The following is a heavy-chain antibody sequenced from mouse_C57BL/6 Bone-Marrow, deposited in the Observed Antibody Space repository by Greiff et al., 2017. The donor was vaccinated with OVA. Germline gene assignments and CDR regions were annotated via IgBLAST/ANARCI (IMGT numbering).Heavy chain of an antibody. CDR1: GFSFNTYA. Sequence: EVQLVESGGGLVQPKGSLKLSCAASGFSFNTYAMNWVRQAPGKGLEWVARIRSKSNNYATYYADSVKDRFTISRDDSESMLYLQMNNLKTEDTAMYYCVRHPGDDYGPSMDYWGQGTSVTVSS. CDR3: VRHPGDDYGPSMDY. D-gene: IGHD1-1*01. V-gene: IGHV10-1*01. J-gene: IGHJ4*01. CDR2: IRSKSNNYAT.